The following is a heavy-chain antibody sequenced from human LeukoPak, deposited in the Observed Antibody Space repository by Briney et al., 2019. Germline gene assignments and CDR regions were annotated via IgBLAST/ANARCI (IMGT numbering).Heavy chain of an antibody. D-gene: IGHD6-19*01. J-gene: IGHJ4*02. CDR1: GFTVRSNY. V-gene: IGHV3-53*01. Sequence: GGSLRLSCAASGFTVRSNYMSWVRQAPGKGLEWVSVIYSGGSTYYADSVKGRFTISRDNSKNTLYLQMNSLRAEDTAVYYCASLAGWYGGNYFDYWGQGTLVTVSS. CDR3: ASLAGWYGGNYFDY. CDR2: IYSGGST.